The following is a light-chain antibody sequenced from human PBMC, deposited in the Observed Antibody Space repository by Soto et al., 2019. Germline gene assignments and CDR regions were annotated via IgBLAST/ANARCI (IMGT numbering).Light chain of an antibody. CDR3: QQYSDSSWT. J-gene: IGKJ1*01. V-gene: IGKV1-5*01. Sequence: DIQVTPSPSTLSRSVGYRVTITCRASQSIDNKLAWYQRKPGKAPKLLIYDASTLESGVPSTFDGSGFGTEFTLTISSLQPDDFATYYCQQYSDSSWTCGQGTKVDIK. CDR1: QSIDNK. CDR2: DAS.